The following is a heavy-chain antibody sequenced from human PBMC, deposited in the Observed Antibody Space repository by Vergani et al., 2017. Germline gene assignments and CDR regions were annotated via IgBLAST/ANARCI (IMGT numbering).Heavy chain of an antibody. CDR2: ISWDGGST. V-gene: IGHV3-43D*04. D-gene: IGHD3-10*01. CDR1: GFTFDDYA. J-gene: IGHJ2*01. CDR3: AKPTMVRGVITNWYFEL. Sequence: EVQLVESGGVVVQPGGSLRLSCAASGFTFDDYAMHWVRQAPGKGLEWVSLISWDGGSTYYAASVKGRFTISRDNSKNSLYLQMNSLKAEDTALYYLAKPTMVRGVITNWYFELWGRGTLVTVSS.